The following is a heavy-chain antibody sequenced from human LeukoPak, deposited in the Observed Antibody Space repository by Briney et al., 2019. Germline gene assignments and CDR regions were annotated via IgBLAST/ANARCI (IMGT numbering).Heavy chain of an antibody. CDR3: ARDLAGDCSGGSCYMDV. CDR1: GGSISRSGYY. V-gene: IGHV4-39*07. CDR2: IYYSGST. Sequence: SETLSLTCTVSGGSISRSGYYWGWIRQPPGKGLEWIASIYYSGSTYYNPSLKSRVTMSVDTSKNQFSLKLSSVTAADTAVYYCARDLAGDCSGGSCYMDVWGQGTLVTVSS. D-gene: IGHD2-15*01. J-gene: IGHJ4*02.